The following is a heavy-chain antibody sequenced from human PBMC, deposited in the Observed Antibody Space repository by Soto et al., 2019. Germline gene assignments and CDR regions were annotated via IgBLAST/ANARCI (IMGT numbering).Heavy chain of an antibody. CDR1: GFSLSTSGEG. V-gene: IGHV2-5*01. D-gene: IGHD3-3*01. CDR3: FHSKYTAFWSGYYSFCFDY. J-gene: IGHJ4*02. CDR2: IYWNDDK. Sequence: QITLKEYGPTQVKPTQTLTLTSTFSGFSLSTSGEGVGWIRQPPGKALVWLALIYWNDDKHYSPSLKNRLTVTKDAFTTQVVLTMTNIELVATATYYCFHSKYTAFWSGYYSFCFDYWGQGTRVTVSS.